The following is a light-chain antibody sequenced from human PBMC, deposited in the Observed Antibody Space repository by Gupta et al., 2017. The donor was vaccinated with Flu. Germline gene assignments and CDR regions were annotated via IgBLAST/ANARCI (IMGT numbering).Light chain of an antibody. J-gene: IGLJ1*01. Sequence: QSVLTQPPSASGTPGQRVTISCLGSSSNIGSNTVNWYQQLPGTAPKLLIFSNDQRPSGVPDRFSGSKSGTSASLAISGLQSEDEADYYCAAWDASLNVYVFGSGTKVTVL. V-gene: IGLV1-44*01. CDR3: AAWDASLNVYV. CDR2: SND. CDR1: SSNIGSNT.